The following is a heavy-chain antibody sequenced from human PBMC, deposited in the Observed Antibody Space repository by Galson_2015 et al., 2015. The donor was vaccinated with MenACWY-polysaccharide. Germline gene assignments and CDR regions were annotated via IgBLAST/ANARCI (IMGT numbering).Heavy chain of an antibody. J-gene: IGHJ5*02. D-gene: IGHD2-15*01. CDR3: AKANSGGICTSGWACWFDP. CDR1: GFTFTNYA. CDR2: IGGSGTT. Sequence: SLRLSCAASGFTFTNYAMNWVRQAPGKGLEWVSSIGGSGTTYYADSVKGRFTISRDNSKNTVYLQMNSLRAEDTAIYYCAKANSGGICTSGWACWFDPWGQGSLVIVSS. V-gene: IGHV3-23*01.